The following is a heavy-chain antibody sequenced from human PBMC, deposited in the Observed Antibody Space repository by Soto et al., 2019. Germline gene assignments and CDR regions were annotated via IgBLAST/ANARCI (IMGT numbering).Heavy chain of an antibody. V-gene: IGHV3-7*03. Sequence: GGSLRLSCAASGFTFSSYWMSWVRQAPGKGLEWVANIKQDGSEKYYVDSVKGRFTISRDNAKNSLYLQMNSLRAEDTAVYYCARGRGYSSSSGEHYYYGMDVWGQGTTVTVSS. D-gene: IGHD6-6*01. CDR2: IKQDGSEK. CDR3: ARGRGYSSSSGEHYYYGMDV. J-gene: IGHJ6*02. CDR1: GFTFSSYW.